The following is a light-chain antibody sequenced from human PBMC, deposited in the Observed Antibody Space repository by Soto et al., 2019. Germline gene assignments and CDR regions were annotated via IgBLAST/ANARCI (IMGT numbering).Light chain of an antibody. Sequence: QSALTQPASVSGSPGKSITISCTGTSSDVGSYNLVSWYQQHPGKAPKLMIYEGSKRPSGVSNRFSGSKSGNTASLTISGLKAEDEADYYCCSYAGSSTVVFGGGTKLTVL. CDR2: EGS. CDR1: SSDVGSYNL. J-gene: IGLJ2*01. V-gene: IGLV2-23*01. CDR3: CSYAGSSTVV.